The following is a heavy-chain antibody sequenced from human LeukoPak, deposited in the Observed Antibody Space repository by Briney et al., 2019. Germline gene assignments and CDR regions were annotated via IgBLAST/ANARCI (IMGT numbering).Heavy chain of an antibody. D-gene: IGHD2-2*01. Sequence: GGSLRLSCAASGFTFSSYAMHWVRQAPGKGLEWEAVISYDGSNKHYADSVKGRFTISRDDSKSTLYLQMNSLGPEDTAVYYCARGGGVPAASYFYAMDVWGKGTTVTVSS. V-gene: IGHV3-30*04. CDR2: ISYDGSNK. J-gene: IGHJ6*04. CDR1: GFTFSSYA. CDR3: ARGGGVPAASYFYAMDV.